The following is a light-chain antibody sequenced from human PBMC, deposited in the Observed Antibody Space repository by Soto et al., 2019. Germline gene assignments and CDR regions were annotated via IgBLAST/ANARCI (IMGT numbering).Light chain of an antibody. CDR2: GAS. V-gene: IGKV3-20*01. CDR3: QQYDSSAEIT. J-gene: IGKJ5*01. Sequence: EIVLTQSPGTLSLSPGERATLSCRASQSVSSSYLAWYQQKPGQAPRLLIYGASSRATGIPDRFSGSGSGTDFTLIISRLDPEDFAVYYCQQYDSSAEITFGQGTRLEIK. CDR1: QSVSSSY.